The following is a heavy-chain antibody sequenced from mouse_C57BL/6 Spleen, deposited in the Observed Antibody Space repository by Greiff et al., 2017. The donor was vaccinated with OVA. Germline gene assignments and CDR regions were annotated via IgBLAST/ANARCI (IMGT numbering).Heavy chain of an antibody. J-gene: IGHJ2*01. CDR2: ISGGGGNT. D-gene: IGHD2-4*01. CDR3: ARVYYDQGYFDY. Sequence: EVQGVESGGGLVKPGGSLKLSCAASGFTFSSYTMSWVRQTPEKRLEWVATISGGGGNTYYPDSVKGRFTISRDNAKNTLYLQMSSLRSEDTALYYCARVYYDQGYFDYWGQGTTLTVSS. CDR1: GFTFSSYT. V-gene: IGHV5-9*01.